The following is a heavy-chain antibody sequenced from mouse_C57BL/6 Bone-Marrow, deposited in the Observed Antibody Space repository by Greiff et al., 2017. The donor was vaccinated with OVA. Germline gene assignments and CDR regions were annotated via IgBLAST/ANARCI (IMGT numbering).Heavy chain of an antibody. CDR3: ARKGYYYGSSYLYWYFDV. D-gene: IGHD1-1*01. Sequence: VHLVESGPGLVAPSQSLSITCTVSGFSLTSYAISWVRQPPGKGLEWLGVIWTGGGTNYNSALKTRLSISKDNSKSQVFLKMNSLQTDDTARYYCARKGYYYGSSYLYWYFDVWGTGTTVTVSS. J-gene: IGHJ1*03. CDR2: IWTGGGT. V-gene: IGHV2-9-1*01. CDR1: GFSLTSYA.